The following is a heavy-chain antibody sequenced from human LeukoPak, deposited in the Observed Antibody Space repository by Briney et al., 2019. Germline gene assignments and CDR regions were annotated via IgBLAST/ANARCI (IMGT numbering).Heavy chain of an antibody. D-gene: IGHD5-24*01. V-gene: IGHV3-43D*03. Sequence: GGSLRLSCAASGFTFDDYAMHWVRQAPGKGLEWVSLISWDGGRTYYADSVKGRFTISRDNAKNTLYLQMNSLRAEDTAVYYCARVPLGDGYNRPVDYWGQGTLVTVSS. CDR1: GFTFDDYA. CDR2: ISWDGGRT. J-gene: IGHJ4*02. CDR3: ARVPLGDGYNRPVDY.